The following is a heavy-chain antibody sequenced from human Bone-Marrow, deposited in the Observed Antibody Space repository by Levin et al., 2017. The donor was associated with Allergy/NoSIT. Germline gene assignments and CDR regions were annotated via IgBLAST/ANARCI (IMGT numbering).Heavy chain of an antibody. V-gene: IGHV3-23*01. CDR3: TKRTASGTWYFGMDV. CDR2: ISIGGDYT. Sequence: GESLKISCAASGFTFGSYAMSWVRQAPGKGLEWVSSISIGGDYTYYADSVKGRFTISRDNSKNTLYLQMNSLRAEDTAVYYCTKRTASGTWYFGMDVWGQGTTVTVSS. CDR1: GFTFGSYA. J-gene: IGHJ6*02. D-gene: IGHD6-13*01.